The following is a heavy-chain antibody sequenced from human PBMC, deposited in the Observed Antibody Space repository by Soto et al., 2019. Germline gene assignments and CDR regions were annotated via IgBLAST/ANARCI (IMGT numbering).Heavy chain of an antibody. J-gene: IGHJ6*02. CDR3: GRHGGSMEV. Sequence: GEAVKISAERCVRRVTSHWIGLVRQMPGKGLECMGIIYPVDSETIDNPSFQVQVTISVDKSISTAYLQWSSMKASDSAIYYGGRHGGSMEVGGQGTTVTVSS. V-gene: IGHV5-51*01. CDR1: VRRVTSHW. D-gene: IGHD3-10*01. CDR2: IYPVDSET.